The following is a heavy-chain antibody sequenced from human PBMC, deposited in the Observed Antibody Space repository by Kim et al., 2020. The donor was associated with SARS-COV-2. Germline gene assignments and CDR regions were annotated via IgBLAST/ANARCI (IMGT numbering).Heavy chain of an antibody. D-gene: IGHD6-13*01. J-gene: IGHJ3*02. V-gene: IGHV4-59*01. Sequence: YNPSLKSRVTISVDTSKNQFSLKLSSVTAADTAVYYCARTQTAAGDAFDIWGQGTMVTVSS. CDR3: ARTQTAAGDAFDI.